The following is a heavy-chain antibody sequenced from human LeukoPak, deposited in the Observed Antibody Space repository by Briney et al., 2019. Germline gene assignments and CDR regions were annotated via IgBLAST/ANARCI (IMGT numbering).Heavy chain of an antibody. D-gene: IGHD3-16*02. CDR1: GFTFSNAW. J-gene: IGHJ4*02. Sequence: GGSLRLSCAASGFTFSNAWMSWVRQAPGKGLEWVGRITSKTDGGTTDYAAPVKGRFTISRDDSKNTLYLQMNSLKTEDTAVYYCTTAPGYYDYVWGSYQEYWGQGTLVTVSS. CDR3: TTAPGYYDYVWGSYQEY. V-gene: IGHV3-15*01. CDR2: ITSKTDGGTT.